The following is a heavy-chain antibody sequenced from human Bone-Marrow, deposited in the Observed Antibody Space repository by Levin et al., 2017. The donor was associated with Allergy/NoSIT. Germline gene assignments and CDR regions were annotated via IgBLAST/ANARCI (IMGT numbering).Heavy chain of an antibody. CDR1: GFTFTSYG. J-gene: IGHJ6*03. D-gene: IGHD3-3*01. V-gene: IGHV3-21*01. Sequence: GGSLRLSCAASGFTFTSYGMHWLRQAPGKGLEWVSSISGSSSYITFSDSVKGRLTISRDNAKNSLFLQMNNLRAEDTAVYYCARRNDFWSRTHGGYYFFMDVWGTGTTVTVSS. CDR2: ISGSSSYI. CDR3: ARRNDFWSRTHGGYYFFMDV.